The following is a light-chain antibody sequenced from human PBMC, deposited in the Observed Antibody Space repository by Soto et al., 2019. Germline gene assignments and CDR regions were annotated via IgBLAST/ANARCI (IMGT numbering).Light chain of an antibody. J-gene: IGKJ1*01. CDR2: KAS. CDR1: QNINSW. V-gene: IGKV1-5*03. Sequence: DIHMTHSPSTLSASVGDRVTITCRASQNINSWLAWYQQKPGKAPKLLIYKASTLKSGVPSRFSGSGSGTEFTLTISSLQPDDFATYYCQHYNSYSEAFGQGTKVDIK. CDR3: QHYNSYSEA.